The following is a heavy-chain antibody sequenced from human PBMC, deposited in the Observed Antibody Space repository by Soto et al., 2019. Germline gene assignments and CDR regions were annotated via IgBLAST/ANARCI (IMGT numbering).Heavy chain of an antibody. CDR1: GFTFSTTD. CDR3: VRDHCRGGRFHFAF. D-gene: IGHD2-15*01. V-gene: IGHV3-13*01. Sequence: GGSLILSCTTFGFTFSTTDLHWVRQAPGKGLEWVSAIGPAGDTYYADAVGGRFTISRENARNSLYLQMNNLRADDTAIYYCVRDHCRGGRFHFAFWGKGPLVTVSS. CDR2: IGPAGDT. J-gene: IGHJ4*02.